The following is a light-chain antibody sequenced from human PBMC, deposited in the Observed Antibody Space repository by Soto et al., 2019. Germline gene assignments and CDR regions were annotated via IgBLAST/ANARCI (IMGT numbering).Light chain of an antibody. CDR2: EVS. CDR3: SSYAGSTQVV. V-gene: IGLV2-8*01. J-gene: IGLJ2*01. CDR1: SSDVGGYNY. Sequence: QSALTQPPSASGSPGQSVTISCTGTSSDVGGYNYVSWYQQHPGKAPKLMIYEVSKRPSGVPDRFSGSKSGNTASLTVSGLQAEDEAYYYCSSYAGSTQVVFGGGTKVTAL.